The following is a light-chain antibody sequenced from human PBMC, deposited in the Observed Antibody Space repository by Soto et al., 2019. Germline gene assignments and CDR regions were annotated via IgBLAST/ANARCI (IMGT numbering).Light chain of an antibody. V-gene: IGKV3-20*01. CDR2: GPS. J-gene: IGKJ1*01. CDR3: QEYGSSPPT. CDR1: QSVSANY. Sequence: EIVLTQSPGTLSLSPGERATLSCRASQSVSANYLARYQQKPDQAPRLHVYGPSSRATGIPDWFSGSRSGTDFTLTISTLETGDFSVYYCQEYGSSPPTFGQGAKVEIK.